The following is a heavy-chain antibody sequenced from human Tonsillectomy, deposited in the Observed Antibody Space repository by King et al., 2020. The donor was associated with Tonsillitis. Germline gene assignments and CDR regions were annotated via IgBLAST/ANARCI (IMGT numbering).Heavy chain of an antibody. CDR3: ARIDLYYYGSSGYQGYFDL. Sequence: QLQESGPGLVKPSQTLSLTCTVSGGSISSGDYYWSWIRQPPGKGLEWIGYIYYSGSTYYNPSLKSRVTISVDTSKNQFSLKLSSVTAADTAVYYWARIDLYYYGSSGYQGYFDLWGRGTLVTVSS. CDR2: IYYSGST. CDR1: GGSISSGDYY. V-gene: IGHV4-30-4*01. J-gene: IGHJ2*01. D-gene: IGHD3-22*01.